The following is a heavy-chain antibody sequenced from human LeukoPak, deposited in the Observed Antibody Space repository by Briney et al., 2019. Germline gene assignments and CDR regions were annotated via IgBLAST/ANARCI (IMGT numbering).Heavy chain of an antibody. V-gene: IGHV1-2*02. CDR3: ARGWYDFWSGYYGY. CDR2: INPNSGGT. J-gene: IGHJ4*02. D-gene: IGHD3-3*01. Sequence: GASVKVSCKASGYTFTGYYMHWVRQAPGQGLEWMGWINPNSGGTNYAQKFQGRVIMTRDTSISTAYMELSRLRSDDTAVYYCARGWYDFWSGYYGYWGQGTLVTVSS. CDR1: GYTFTGYY.